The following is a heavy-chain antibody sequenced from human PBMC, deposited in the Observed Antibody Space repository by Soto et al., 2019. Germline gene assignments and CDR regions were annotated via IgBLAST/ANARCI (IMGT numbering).Heavy chain of an antibody. CDR3: VKERYGQLWLEDYGMDV. CDR2: ISYDASDK. CDR1: AFTFSSYR. Sequence: QVQLVESGGGVVQPGRSLRLSCAASAFTFSSYRIHWVRQAPGKGLDWVAVISYDASDKYYADSVKGRLTISRDNSKNTLYLQMNSLRAEDTAVYYCVKERYGQLWLEDYGMDVWGQGTTVTVSS. J-gene: IGHJ6*02. D-gene: IGHD5-18*01. V-gene: IGHV3-30*18.